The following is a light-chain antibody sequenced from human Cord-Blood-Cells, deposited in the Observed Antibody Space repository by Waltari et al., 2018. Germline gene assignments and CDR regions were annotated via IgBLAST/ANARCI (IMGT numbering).Light chain of an antibody. Sequence: DIQMTQSPSSLSASVGDRVTMTCRASQSISSYLNLYLQKPGKTPRPLIYAASSLQIGVPSRFRGRGSGTDFTLTISSLQPEDFATYYCQQSYSTPLTFGGGTKVEIK. CDR1: QSISSY. CDR2: AAS. CDR3: QQSYSTPLT. J-gene: IGKJ4*01. V-gene: IGKV1-39*01.